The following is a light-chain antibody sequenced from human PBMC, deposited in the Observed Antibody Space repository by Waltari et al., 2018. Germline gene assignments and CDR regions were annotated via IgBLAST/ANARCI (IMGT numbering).Light chain of an antibody. J-gene: IGKJ4*01. CDR3: QQYDNVPR. CDR2: DVS. V-gene: IGKV1-33*01. CDR1: QDISHY. Sequence: DIQMTQSPSSLSASVGDRVTITCHASQDISHYLNWYQQKRGRAHKLLISDVSNLQRGVPSRFSGSGSGTDFTFTISSLQPEDIATYYCQQYDNVPRFGGGTKVEIK.